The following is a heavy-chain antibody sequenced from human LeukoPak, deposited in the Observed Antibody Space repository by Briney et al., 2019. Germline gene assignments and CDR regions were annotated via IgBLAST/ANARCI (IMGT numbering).Heavy chain of an antibody. J-gene: IGHJ4*02. CDR1: GYTFTGYY. Sequence: ASVKVSCKPSGYTFTGYYLHWVRQAPGQGLEWMGCINPNSGVTNYAYKFQGRVTMTRATSINTAYMQLSSLTSDDRAIYYCARGNRAIQLWLKYYFDSWGQGTLVTVSS. D-gene: IGHD5-18*01. CDR3: ARGNRAIQLWLKYYFDS. CDR2: INPNSGVT. V-gene: IGHV1-2*07.